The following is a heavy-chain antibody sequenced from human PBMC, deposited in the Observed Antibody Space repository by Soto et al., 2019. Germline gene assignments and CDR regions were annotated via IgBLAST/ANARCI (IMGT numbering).Heavy chain of an antibody. CDR2: IRGFSPYT. CDR3: ARDRGYDAHDFYYNAMDV. J-gene: IGHJ6*02. V-gene: IGHV3-21*01. CDR1: GFTFRTYT. D-gene: IGHD2-15*01. Sequence: GGSLRLSCISSGFTFRTYTMNWVRQAPGKGLEWVSGIRGFSPYTFYAESVKGRFTISRDNAKNSLFLQMSSLRAEDTAVYYCARDRGYDAHDFYYNAMDVWGQGTTVTVSS.